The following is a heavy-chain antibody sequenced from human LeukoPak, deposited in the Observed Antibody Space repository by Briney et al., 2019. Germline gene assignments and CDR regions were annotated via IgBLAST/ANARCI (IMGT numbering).Heavy chain of an antibody. V-gene: IGHV1-18*01. CDR2: NSAYNGNT. J-gene: IGHJ1*01. CDR3: ARRPAYCGGDCSAADVYFQH. CDR1: GYTFTSYG. Sequence: ASVKVSCKASGYTFTSYGISWVRQAPGQGLEWMGWNSAYNGNTNYAQKLQGRVTMTTDTSTSTAYMELRSLRSDDTAVYYCARRPAYCGGDCSAADVYFQHWGQGTLVTVSS. D-gene: IGHD2-21*02.